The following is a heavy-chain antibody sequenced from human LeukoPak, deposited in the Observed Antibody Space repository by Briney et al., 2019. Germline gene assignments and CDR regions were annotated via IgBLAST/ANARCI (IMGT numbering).Heavy chain of an antibody. V-gene: IGHV3-53*05. CDR1: GFTVSSIH. J-gene: IGHJ4*02. D-gene: IGHD2-15*01. Sequence: GGSLRLSGAASGFTVSSIHMVWVHQAPGKGLEWVSVTYTGGNSYYADSVKGRFTISRDNSKNTLYLQMNSLRAEDTAVYYCARDRIVVVVAATHYWGQGTLVTVSS. CDR2: TYTGGNS. CDR3: ARDRIVVVVAATHY.